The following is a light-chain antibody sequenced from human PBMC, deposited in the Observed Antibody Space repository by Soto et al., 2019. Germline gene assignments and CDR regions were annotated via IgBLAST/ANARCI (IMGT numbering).Light chain of an antibody. CDR3: QQYDNWPPWT. CDR1: QSVSTN. Sequence: EIVMTQSPATLSLSPGERATLSCRADQSVSTNLAWYQQKPGQAPRLLIYGASTRATGIPARFSGSGSGTEVTLTISGLQSEDFAVYYCQQYDNWPPWTLGQGTKVEIK. CDR2: GAS. V-gene: IGKV3-15*01. J-gene: IGKJ1*01.